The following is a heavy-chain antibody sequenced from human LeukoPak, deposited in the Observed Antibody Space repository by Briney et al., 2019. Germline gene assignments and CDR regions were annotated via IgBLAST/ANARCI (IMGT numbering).Heavy chain of an antibody. CDR1: GYTFTSYY. CDR3: ARGGNKMVYAKVSLDS. J-gene: IGHJ4*02. V-gene: IGHV1-46*01. CDR2: INPSGGST. Sequence: ASVKVSCKASGYTFTSYYMHWVRQAPGQGLEWMGIINPSGGSTSYAQKFQGRVTMTRDTSTSTVYMELSSLRSEDTAVYYCARGGNKMVYAKVSLDSGGKETLATVPS. D-gene: IGHD2-8*01.